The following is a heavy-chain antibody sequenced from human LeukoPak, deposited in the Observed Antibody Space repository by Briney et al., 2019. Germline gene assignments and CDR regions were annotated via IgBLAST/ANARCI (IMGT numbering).Heavy chain of an antibody. CDR1: GGSFSGYY. CDR2: INHSGST. D-gene: IGHD2-2*01. V-gene: IGHV4-34*01. CDR3: ARGGSVVPAGTIPFDY. J-gene: IGHJ4*02. Sequence: SETLSLTCAVYGGSFSGYYWSWIRQPPGKGLEWIGEINHSGSTNYNPSLKSRVTISVDTSKNQFSLKLSSVTAADTAVYYCARGGSVVPAGTIPFDYWGQGTLVTVSS.